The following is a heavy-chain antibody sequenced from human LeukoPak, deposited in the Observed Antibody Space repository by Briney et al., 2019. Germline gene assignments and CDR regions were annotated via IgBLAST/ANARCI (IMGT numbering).Heavy chain of an antibody. Sequence: SETLSLTCTVSGGSISSSSYYWGWIRQPPGKGLEWIGSIYYSGSTYYNPSLKSRVTISVDTSKNQFSLKLSSVTAADTAVYYCARRGARIAAAGRTSFDPWGQGTLVTVSS. D-gene: IGHD6-13*01. J-gene: IGHJ5*02. CDR2: IYYSGST. CDR3: ARRGARIAAAGRTSFDP. V-gene: IGHV4-39*01. CDR1: GGSISSSSYY.